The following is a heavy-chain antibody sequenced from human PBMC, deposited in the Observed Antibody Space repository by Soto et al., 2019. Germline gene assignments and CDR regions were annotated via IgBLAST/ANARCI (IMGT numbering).Heavy chain of an antibody. J-gene: IGHJ6*02. CDR3: ARDATFYYDILTGYSREKHGMDV. V-gene: IGHV3-74*01. Sequence: GSLRLSCAASGFTFSSYWMHWVRQAPGKGLVWVSRINSDGSSTSYADSVKGRFTISRDNAKNTLYLQMNSLRAEDTAVYYCARDATFYYDILTGYSREKHGMDVWGQGTTVTVSS. CDR1: GFTFSSYW. CDR2: INSDGSST. D-gene: IGHD3-9*01.